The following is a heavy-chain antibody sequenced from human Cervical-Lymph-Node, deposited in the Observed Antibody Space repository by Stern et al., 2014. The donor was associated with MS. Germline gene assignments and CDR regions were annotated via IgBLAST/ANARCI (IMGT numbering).Heavy chain of an antibody. Sequence: QVQLVQSGAEVKKPGASVKVSCKASGYSFTAYFIHWVRQAPGQGLEWMGWISTDTGGANYAQRFQGRVTMTRDTSISTTYRELSRLRSDDTAVYYCARDRGSHSDYWGQGTLVTVSS. CDR3: ARDRGSHSDY. CDR2: ISTDTGGA. D-gene: IGHD1-26*01. V-gene: IGHV1-2*02. CDR1: GYSFTAYF. J-gene: IGHJ4*02.